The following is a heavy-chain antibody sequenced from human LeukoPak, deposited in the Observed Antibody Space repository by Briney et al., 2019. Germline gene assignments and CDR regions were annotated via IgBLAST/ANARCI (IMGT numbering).Heavy chain of an antibody. CDR1: GGSISSGDYY. V-gene: IGHV4-30-4*08. D-gene: IGHD2/OR15-2a*01. CDR2: IYYSGST. Sequence: PSETLSLTCTVSGGSISSGDYYWSWIRQPPGKGLEWIGYIYYSGSTYYNPSLKSRATISVDTSKNQFSLKLSSVTAPDTAVYYCARVLAPDAFDIWGQGTMVTVSS. CDR3: ARVLAPDAFDI. J-gene: IGHJ3*02.